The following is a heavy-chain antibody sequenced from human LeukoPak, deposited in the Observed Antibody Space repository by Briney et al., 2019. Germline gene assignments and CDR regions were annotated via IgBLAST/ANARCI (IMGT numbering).Heavy chain of an antibody. J-gene: IGHJ4*02. CDR2: IGSSSSYI. CDR3: ARAGKGAVVLFDY. D-gene: IGHD6-19*01. V-gene: IGHV3-21*01. CDR1: GFTFSSYS. Sequence: GGSLRLSCAASGFTFSSYSMNWVRQAPGRGLEWVSSIGSSSSYIYYADSVKGRFTISRDNAKNSLYLQMNSLRAEDTAVYYCARAGKGAVVLFDYWGQGTLVTVSS.